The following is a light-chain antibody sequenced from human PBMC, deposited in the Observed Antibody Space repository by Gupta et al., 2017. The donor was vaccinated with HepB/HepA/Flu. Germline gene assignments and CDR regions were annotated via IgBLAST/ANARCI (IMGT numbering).Light chain of an antibody. CDR1: HGISSF. V-gene: IGKV1-9*01. J-gene: IGKJ5*01. Sequence: SFLSASVGDRVTITCRASHGISSFLARYQQKPGKAPELLIYGASTLKSGVPSRFSGSGSGTEFTLTISRLQPEDFAAYFCQQLDSYSFGQGTRLEIK. CDR3: QQLDSYS. CDR2: GAS.